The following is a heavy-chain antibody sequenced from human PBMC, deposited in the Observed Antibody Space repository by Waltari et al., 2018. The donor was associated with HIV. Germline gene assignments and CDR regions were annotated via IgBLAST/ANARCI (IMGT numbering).Heavy chain of an antibody. J-gene: IGHJ4*02. V-gene: IGHV1-2*02. D-gene: IGHD4-17*01. CDR1: GYIFTAYY. CDR3: VRGAYGDINDY. CDR2: INPNMGGT. Sequence: QVQLVQSGAEVKKPGASVKVSCKASGYIFTAYYMHWVRQAPGQGPEWMGWINPNMGGTKYAQKFQGRVTMTRDTSISTAYMELKSLISDDTAMYFCVRGAYGDINDYWGQGTLVAVSS.